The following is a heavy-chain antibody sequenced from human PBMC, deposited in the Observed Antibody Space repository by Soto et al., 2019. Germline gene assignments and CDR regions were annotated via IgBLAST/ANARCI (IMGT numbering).Heavy chain of an antibody. CDR1: GYTFTSYY. V-gene: IGHV1-3*01. CDR2: INAGNGNT. J-gene: IGHJ4*02. Sequence: ASVKVSCKASGYTFTSYYMHWVRQAPGQRLEWMGWINAGNGNTKYSQKFQGRVTITRDTSASTAYMELSSLRSEDTAVYYCARAHYYDSSGYLPHFDYWGQGTLVTVSS. CDR3: ARAHYYDSSGYLPHFDY. D-gene: IGHD3-22*01.